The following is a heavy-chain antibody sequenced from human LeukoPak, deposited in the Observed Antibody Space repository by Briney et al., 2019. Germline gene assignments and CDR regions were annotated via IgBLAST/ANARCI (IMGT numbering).Heavy chain of an antibody. D-gene: IGHD1-26*01. CDR3: AKDISYIVGAVGFDY. J-gene: IGHJ4*02. CDR2: FDPEDGET. V-gene: IGHV1-24*01. Sequence: ASVKVSCKVSGYTLTELSMHWVRQAPGKGLEWMGGFDPEDGETIYAQKFQGRVTMTEDTPTDTAYMELSSLRSEDTALYYCAKDISYIVGAVGFDYWGQGTLVTVSS. CDR1: GYTLTELS.